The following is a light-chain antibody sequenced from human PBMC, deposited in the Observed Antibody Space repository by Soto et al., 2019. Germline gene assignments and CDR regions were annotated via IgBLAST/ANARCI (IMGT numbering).Light chain of an antibody. CDR3: QQYNSWTTIT. Sequence: EIVMTQSPATLYESPGERATLSCRASQSISSKLGWYQQRPGQAPRLLIYGASTRATGIPARFSGSGSGTEFTLTISSLQSEDSAVYYCQQYNSWTTITFGQGTRLEIK. V-gene: IGKV3-15*01. CDR2: GAS. CDR1: QSISSK. J-gene: IGKJ5*01.